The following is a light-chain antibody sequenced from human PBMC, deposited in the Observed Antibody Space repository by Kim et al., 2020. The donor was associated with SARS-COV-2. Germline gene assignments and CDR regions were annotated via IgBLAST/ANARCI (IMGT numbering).Light chain of an antibody. Sequence: ELTQPPSASGTPGQSITITCSGRTSNIGSNAVSWYQKLPGAAPKLLIYANRRPSGVPDRFPGSKSGTSASLAISGLQSEDGADYYCAAWDDSVSGVV. CDR1: TSNIGSNA. CDR3: AAWDDSVSGVV. J-gene: IGLJ2*01. V-gene: IGLV1-44*01. CDR2: AN.